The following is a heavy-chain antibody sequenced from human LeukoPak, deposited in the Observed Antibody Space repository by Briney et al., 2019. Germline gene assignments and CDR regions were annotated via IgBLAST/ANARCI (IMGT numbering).Heavy chain of an antibody. D-gene: IGHD3-16*01. Sequence: GSLRLSCAASGFTCSSYGMHWVRQAPGKGLEWVAVIWYDGSNKYYADSMKGRFAISRDNSKNTLYLQMNSLRAEDTAVYYCARDYAGENWFDPWGQGTLVTVSS. CDR1: GFTCSSYG. CDR3: ARDYAGENWFDP. J-gene: IGHJ5*02. V-gene: IGHV3-33*01. CDR2: IWYDGSNK.